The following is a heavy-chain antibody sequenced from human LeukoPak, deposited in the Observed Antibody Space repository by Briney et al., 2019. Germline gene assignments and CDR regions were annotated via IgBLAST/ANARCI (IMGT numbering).Heavy chain of an antibody. CDR2: IYSGGST. J-gene: IGHJ4*02. CDR3: ARKGEAAAIHY. Sequence: GGSLRLSCAASGFTVSSNYMSWVRQAPGKGLEWVSVIYSGGSTYYADSVKGRFTISRDNAKNSLYLQMNSLRAEDTAVYYCARKGEAAAIHYWGQGTLVTVSS. V-gene: IGHV3-66*01. CDR1: GFTVSSNY. D-gene: IGHD2-2*01.